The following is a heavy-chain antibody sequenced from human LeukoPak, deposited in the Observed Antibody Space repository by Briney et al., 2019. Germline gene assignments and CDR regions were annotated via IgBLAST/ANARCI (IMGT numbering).Heavy chain of an antibody. J-gene: IGHJ4*02. D-gene: IGHD6-19*01. V-gene: IGHV1-69*05. Sequence: ASVKVSCKASGYTFTSYGISWVRQAPGQGLEWMGGIIPIFGTANYAQKFQGRVTITTDESTSTAYMELSSLRSEDTAVYYCARAPVPYSSGWYEYDYWGQGTLVTVSS. CDR3: ARAPVPYSSGWYEYDY. CDR2: IIPIFGTA. CDR1: GYTFTSYG.